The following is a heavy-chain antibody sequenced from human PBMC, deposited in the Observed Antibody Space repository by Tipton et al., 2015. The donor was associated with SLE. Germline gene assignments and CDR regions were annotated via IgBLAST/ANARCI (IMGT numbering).Heavy chain of an antibody. Sequence: TLSLTCTVSGGSMSNNNFFWSWLRQPPGKGLEWIGFIDRSGRAYYNPSLKSPVTISVDTSKNQFSLRLSSVTAADTAVYYCARAIWIAAAGYWYADLWGRGTLVTVS. CDR3: ARAIWIAAAGYWYADL. CDR2: IDRSGRA. V-gene: IGHV4-31*01. CDR1: GGSMSNNNFF. J-gene: IGHJ2*01. D-gene: IGHD6-13*01.